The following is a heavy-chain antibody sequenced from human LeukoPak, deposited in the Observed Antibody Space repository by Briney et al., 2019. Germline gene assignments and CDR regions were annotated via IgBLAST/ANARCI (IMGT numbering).Heavy chain of an antibody. Sequence: PGGSLRLSCAASGFTFDDYGRSWVRQAPGKGLEWVSGINWNGGTICYADSVNGRFTLSRDNDKNSLYLQLNSLRAEDTALYYCARYGFYCSSTSCYIFDNWGQGTLVTVSS. CDR1: GFTFDDYG. CDR3: ARYGFYCSSTSCYIFDN. J-gene: IGHJ4*02. D-gene: IGHD2-2*02. CDR2: INWNGGTI. V-gene: IGHV3-20*04.